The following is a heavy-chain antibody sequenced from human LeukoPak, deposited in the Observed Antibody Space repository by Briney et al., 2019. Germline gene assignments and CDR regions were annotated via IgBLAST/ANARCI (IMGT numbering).Heavy chain of an antibody. CDR3: AREDGYNSWALDY. CDR2: ISSSSSYI. J-gene: IGHJ4*02. CDR1: GFTFSSYS. D-gene: IGHD5-24*01. V-gene: IGHV3-21*01. Sequence: GGSLRLXCAASGFTFSSYSMNWVRPAPGKGLEWVSSISSSSSYIYYADSVKGRFTISRDNAKNSLYLQMNSLRAEDTAVYYCAREDGYNSWALDYWGQGTLVTVSS.